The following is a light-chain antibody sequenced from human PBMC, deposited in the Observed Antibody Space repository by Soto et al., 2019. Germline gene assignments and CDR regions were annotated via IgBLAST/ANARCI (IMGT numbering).Light chain of an antibody. CDR1: QSVSSSY. Sequence: EIVLTQSPGTLSLSPGERATLSCRASQSVSSSYLAWYQQKPGQAPSLLIYAASSRATGIPDRFSGSGSGTDFTLTISRLDPEDFAVYYCQQYGSSPPSSTFGQGTRLEI. J-gene: IGKJ5*01. CDR3: QQYGSSPPSST. CDR2: AAS. V-gene: IGKV3-20*01.